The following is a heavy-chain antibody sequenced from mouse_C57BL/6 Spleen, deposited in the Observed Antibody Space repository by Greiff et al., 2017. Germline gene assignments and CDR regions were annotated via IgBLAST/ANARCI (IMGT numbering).Heavy chain of an antibody. CDR3: AKEDYYGSSYDYAMDY. V-gene: IGHV1-20*01. CDR2: INPYNGDT. Sequence: VQLQQSGPELVKPGDSVKISCKASGYSFTGYFMNWVMQSHGKSLEWIGRINPYNGDTFYNQKFKGKATLTVDKSSSTAHMELRSLTSEDSAVYDSAKEDYYGSSYDYAMDYWGQGTSVTVSS. CDR1: GYSFTGYF. D-gene: IGHD1-1*01. J-gene: IGHJ4*01.